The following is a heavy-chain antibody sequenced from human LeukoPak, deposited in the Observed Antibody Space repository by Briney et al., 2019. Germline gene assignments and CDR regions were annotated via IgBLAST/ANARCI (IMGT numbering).Heavy chain of an antibody. CDR1: GFTFSSYS. Sequence: GGSLRLSCAASGFTFSSYSMNWVRQAPGKGLEWVSSISSSSSYIYYADSVKGRFTISRDNAKNSLYLQMNSLRAEDTAVYYCARTRYYYNSRSYGAPYYFDYWGQGTLVTVSS. CDR3: ARTRYYYNSRSYGAPYYFDY. D-gene: IGHD3-10*01. V-gene: IGHV3-21*01. J-gene: IGHJ4*02. CDR2: ISSSSSYI.